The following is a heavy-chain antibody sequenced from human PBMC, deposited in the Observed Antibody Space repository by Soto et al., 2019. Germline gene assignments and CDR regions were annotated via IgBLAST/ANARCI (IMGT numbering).Heavy chain of an antibody. V-gene: IGHV4-39*01. Sequence: PSETLSLTCSVSGGSISNSSYNWGWIRQPPGKGLEWVGTIYYTGNTYYNPSLRSRVTISVDTSKNQLSLKLTSMTVADTAVYYCARPRWTHGIKWGRGTLVTVSS. CDR2: IYYTGNT. CDR1: GGSISNSSYN. J-gene: IGHJ4*02. CDR3: ARPRWTHGIK. D-gene: IGHD1-20*01.